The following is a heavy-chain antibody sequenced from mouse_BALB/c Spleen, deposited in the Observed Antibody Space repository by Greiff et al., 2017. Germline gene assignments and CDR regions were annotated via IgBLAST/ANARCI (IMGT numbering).Heavy chain of an antibody. Sequence: VQLQQSGAELMKPGASVKISCKATGYTFSSYWIEWVKQRPGHGLEWIGEILPGSGSTNYNEKFKGKATFTADTSSNTAYMQLSSLTSEDSAVYYCARPTMITTYAMDYWGQGTSVTVSS. D-gene: IGHD2-4*01. CDR2: ILPGSGST. CDR1: GYTFSSYW. CDR3: ARPTMITTYAMDY. V-gene: IGHV1-9*01. J-gene: IGHJ4*01.